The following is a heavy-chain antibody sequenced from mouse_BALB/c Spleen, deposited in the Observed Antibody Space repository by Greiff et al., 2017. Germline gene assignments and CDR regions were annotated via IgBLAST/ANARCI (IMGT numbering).Heavy chain of an antibody. CDR3: AGTGYGNYDWFAY. CDR2: IYPGDGDT. D-gene: IGHD2-1*01. J-gene: IGHJ3*01. Sequence: QVQLKQSGAELARPGASVKLSCTASGYTFTSYWMQWVKQRPGQGLEWIGAIYPGDGDTRYTQKFKGKATLTADKSSSTAYMQLSSLASEDSAVYYCAGTGYGNYDWFAYWGQGTLVTVSA. CDR1: GYTFTSYW. V-gene: IGHV1-87*01.